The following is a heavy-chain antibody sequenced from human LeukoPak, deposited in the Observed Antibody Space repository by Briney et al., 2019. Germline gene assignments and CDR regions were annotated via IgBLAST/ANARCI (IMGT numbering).Heavy chain of an antibody. V-gene: IGHV4-61*02. D-gene: IGHD3-22*01. J-gene: IGHJ4*02. CDR2: IYSTGSI. Sequence: SQTLSLTCSVSGDSISSGNYYWTWIRQPAWKGLEWIGRIYSTGSINYNPSLKSPFTISVDTSKNHFSLRLSSVTAADTAVYYCARVTTGGYYNCWGQGTLVSVS. CDR1: GDSISSGNYY. CDR3: ARVTTGGYYNC.